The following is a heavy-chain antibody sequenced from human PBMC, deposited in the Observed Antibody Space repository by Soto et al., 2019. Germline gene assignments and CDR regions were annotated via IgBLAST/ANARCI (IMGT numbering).Heavy chain of an antibody. CDR3: AKDSWYFDL. D-gene: IGHD6-13*01. CDR1: GFIFTNFW. Sequence: HPWGSLRLSCEASGFIFTNFWMHWVRQFPGKGLVWVSRIDTSGSSTSYADSVKGRFTISRDNTKNTVSLQMNSLRAEDTGVYYCAKDSWYFDLWSQGSLVTVSS. CDR2: IDTSGSST. J-gene: IGHJ4*02. V-gene: IGHV3-74*01.